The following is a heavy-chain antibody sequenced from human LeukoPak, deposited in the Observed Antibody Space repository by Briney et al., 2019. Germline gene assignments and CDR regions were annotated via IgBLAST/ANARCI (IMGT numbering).Heavy chain of an antibody. V-gene: IGHV3-7*03. CDR2: INRDGSQK. Sequence: GGSLRLSCAASGFSLSAYWMTWVRQAPGKGLEWVANINRDGSQKNHVDSVKGRFTISRDNSKNTLYLQMNSLRAEDTAVYYCAKDHRRYYDSSGYYYEVPYFDYWGQGTLVTVSS. CDR3: AKDHRRYYDSSGYYYEVPYFDY. J-gene: IGHJ4*02. D-gene: IGHD3-22*01. CDR1: GFSLSAYW.